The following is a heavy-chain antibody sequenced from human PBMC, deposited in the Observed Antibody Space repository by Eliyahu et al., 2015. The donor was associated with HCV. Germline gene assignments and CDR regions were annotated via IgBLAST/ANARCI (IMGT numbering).Heavy chain of an antibody. D-gene: IGHD2-21*02. V-gene: IGHV3-48*04. CDR1: GFTLSSYD. J-gene: IGHJ6*02. CDR3: ATSVVVTAIRTGMDV. CDR2: ISITTGAR. Sequence: EVQLVESGGGLVEPGGSLTLSCVASGFTLSSYDMNWVRQAPGKGLEWISYISITTGARVYSDSVRGRFTISRDNAKNSLYLQMNSLRAEDTAVYYCATSVVVTAIRTGMDVWGQGTTVIVSS.